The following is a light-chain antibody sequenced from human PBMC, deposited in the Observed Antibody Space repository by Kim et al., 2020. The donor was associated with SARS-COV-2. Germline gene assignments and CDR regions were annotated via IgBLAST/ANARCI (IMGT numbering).Light chain of an antibody. J-gene: IGKJ4*01. Sequence: DIVMTQSPDSLAASLGERATINCKSSQSLLFSYDNEDYLAWFQQKPGQPPKLLISWASNREPGVPDRFSGSGSGTDFSLTISSLQPEDAAVYYCQQYYSTPLTFGGGTKVDIK. CDR1: QSLLFSYDNEDY. CDR3: QQYYSTPLT. CDR2: WAS. V-gene: IGKV4-1*01.